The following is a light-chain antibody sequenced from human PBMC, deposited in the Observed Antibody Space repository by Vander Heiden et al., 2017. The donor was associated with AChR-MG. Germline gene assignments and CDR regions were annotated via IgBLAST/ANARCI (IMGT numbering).Light chain of an antibody. CDR2: QDS. CDR1: KLGHKY. Sequence: SYELTQPPSVSVSPGQTASITCSGDKLGHKYACWYQQKPGQSPVLVIHQDSERPSGIPERFSGSNSGNTATLTISGTQAMDEADYYCQAWDSSSVVFGGGTKLTAL. J-gene: IGLJ2*01. CDR3: QAWDSSSVV. V-gene: IGLV3-1*01.